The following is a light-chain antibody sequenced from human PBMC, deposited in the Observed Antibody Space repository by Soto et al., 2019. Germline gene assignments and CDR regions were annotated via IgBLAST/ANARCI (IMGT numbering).Light chain of an antibody. CDR1: QGISSA. J-gene: IGKJ3*01. Sequence: AIQLTQSPSSLSASVGDRVTITCRASQGISSALAWYQQKPGKAPKLLIYDASSLESGVPSRFSGSGSGTDFTLSISTLQPEDFASYYCQQFNNYPFAFGPGTKVDIK. V-gene: IGKV1D-13*01. CDR2: DAS. CDR3: QQFNNYPFA.